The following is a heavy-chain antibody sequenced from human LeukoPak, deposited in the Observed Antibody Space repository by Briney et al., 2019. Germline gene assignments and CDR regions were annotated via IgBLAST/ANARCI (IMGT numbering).Heavy chain of an antibody. CDR2: INHSGST. D-gene: IGHD2-8*02. V-gene: IGHV4-34*01. Sequence: PSETLSLTCAVYGGSFSGYYWSWIRQPPGKGLEWIGEINHSGSTNYNPAHKSRVNISVDTSKNQFSLKLSSVTAAYTAVYYCAGRTGGSDYWGQGTLVTVSS. CDR3: AGRTGGSDY. CDR1: GGSFSGYY. J-gene: IGHJ4*02.